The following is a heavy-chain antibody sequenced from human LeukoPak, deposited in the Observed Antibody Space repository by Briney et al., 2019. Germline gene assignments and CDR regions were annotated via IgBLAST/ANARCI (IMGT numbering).Heavy chain of an antibody. CDR1: GSSISDNYY. D-gene: IGHD3-3*01. V-gene: IGHV4-38-2*02. CDR2: VYHSGCT. Sequence: PSETLSLTCTIFGSSISDNYYWGWIRRPPGKGLEWIGSVYHSGCTYYNPSLKSRVTLSVDTSNNHFSLKLRSVTAADTAVYYCARHNYYHFWSTLNWFDPWGQGTLVTVSS. J-gene: IGHJ5*02. CDR3: ARHNYYHFWSTLNWFDP.